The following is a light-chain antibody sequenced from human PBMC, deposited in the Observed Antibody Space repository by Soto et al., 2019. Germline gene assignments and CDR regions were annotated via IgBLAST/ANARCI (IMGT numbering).Light chain of an antibody. J-gene: IGKJ5*01. Sequence: IVLTQSPGTLSLSPGERVTLSCRASQSVTTRLAWYQHKPGQAPRLLMSGASSRASGVPVRFSGSGSGTDFTLTISRLEPEDFALYYCQQYGSSITFGQGTRLEIK. V-gene: IGKV3-20*01. CDR3: QQYGSSIT. CDR2: GAS. CDR1: QSVTTR.